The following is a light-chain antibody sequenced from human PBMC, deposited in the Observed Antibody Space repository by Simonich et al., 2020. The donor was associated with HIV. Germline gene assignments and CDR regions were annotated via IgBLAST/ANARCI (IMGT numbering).Light chain of an antibody. CDR2: DVS. Sequence: QSALTQPASVSGSPGQSITISCTGTRSDVGGYNYVSWYPQHPGKAPKLMIYDVSKRPSGVPDRFSGSKSGNTASLTISGLQAEDEADYYCCSYAGSYVVFGGGTKLTVL. J-gene: IGLJ2*01. CDR1: RSDVGGYNY. V-gene: IGLV2-11*01. CDR3: CSYAGSYVV.